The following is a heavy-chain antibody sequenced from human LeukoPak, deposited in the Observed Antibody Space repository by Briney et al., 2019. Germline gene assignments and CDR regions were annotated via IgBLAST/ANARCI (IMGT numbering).Heavy chain of an antibody. J-gene: IGHJ4*02. CDR1: GYRFSDYY. CDR3: ARGYCSGGSCYHFDS. D-gene: IGHD2-15*01. V-gene: IGHV1-2*02. CDR2: VNSNSGGT. Sequence: ASVNVSCKASGYRFSDYYMHWVRQAHGQGLEWKGWVNSNSGGTHYAQNFEGRVTMTRDTSISTAYMELSRLKIDDTALYYCARGYCSGGSCYHFDSWGQGTLVTVSS.